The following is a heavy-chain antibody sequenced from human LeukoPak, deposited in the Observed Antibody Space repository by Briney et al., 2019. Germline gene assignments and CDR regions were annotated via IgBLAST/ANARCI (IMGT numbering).Heavy chain of an antibody. V-gene: IGHV4-59*01. CDR3: ARGGLSMVTTSYFYMDV. J-gene: IGHJ6*03. CDR2: IHYSGST. Sequence: SETLSLTCAVYGGSFSGYYWSWIRQPPGKGLEWIGFIHYSGSTNYNPSLKSRVTISVDTSKNQFSLKLSSVTAADTAMFYCARGGLSMVTTSYFYMDVWGKGTTVTVSS. CDR1: GGSFSGYY. D-gene: IGHD4-17*01.